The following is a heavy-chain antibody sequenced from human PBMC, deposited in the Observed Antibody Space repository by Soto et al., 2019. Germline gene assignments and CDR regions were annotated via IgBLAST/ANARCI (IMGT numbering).Heavy chain of an antibody. CDR1: GFTFDRYG. CDR3: AIGRIPSAIFDWFDP. D-gene: IGHD2-2*01. V-gene: IGHV3-33*01. J-gene: IGHJ5*02. Sequence: PVGSLSLSCAASGFTFDRYGMHWVRQAPGKGLEWVAVIWSDGSTEYYADSVKGRFTISRENSKNTMYLQMNSLRGEDTGVYYCAIGRIPSAIFDWFDPWGQGTLVTVSS. CDR2: IWSDGSTE.